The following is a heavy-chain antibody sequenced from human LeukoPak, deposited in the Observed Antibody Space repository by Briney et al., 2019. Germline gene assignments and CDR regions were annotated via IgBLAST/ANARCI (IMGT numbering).Heavy chain of an antibody. CDR2: ISGSGGST. CDR1: GFTFSSYW. CDR3: AKRYYDILTGYYY. J-gene: IGHJ4*02. D-gene: IGHD3-9*01. V-gene: IGHV3-23*01. Sequence: GGSLRLSCSASGFTFSSYWMSWVRQAPGKGLEWVSAISGSGGSTYYADSVKGRFTISRDNSKNTLYLQMNSLRAEDTAVYYCAKRYYDILTGYYYWGQGTLVTVSS.